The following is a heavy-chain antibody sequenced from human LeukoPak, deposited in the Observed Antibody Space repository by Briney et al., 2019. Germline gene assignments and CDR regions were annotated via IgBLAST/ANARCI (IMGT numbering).Heavy chain of an antibody. CDR3: ARGWNYGDSEGYYYYMDV. CDR1: GGSISSYY. J-gene: IGHJ6*03. V-gene: IGHV4-59*01. CDR2: IYYSGST. Sequence: SETLSLTCTVSGGSISSYYWSWIRQPPGKGLEWIGYIYYSGSTNHNPSLKSRVTISVDTSKNQFSLKLSSVTAADTAVYYCARGWNYGDSEGYYYYMDVWGKGTTVTVSS. D-gene: IGHD4-17*01.